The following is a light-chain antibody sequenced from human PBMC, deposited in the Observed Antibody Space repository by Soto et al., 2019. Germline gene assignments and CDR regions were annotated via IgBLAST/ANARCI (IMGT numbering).Light chain of an antibody. J-gene: IGLJ3*02. V-gene: IGLV1-44*01. Sequence: QSVLIQPPSASGTPGQRVTISCSGSSSNIGTNDVNWYQQLPGTAPKLLIYRTNRRPSGVPDRFSGSKSGASASLAISGLQSEDEADYYCAAWDDSLNGWVFGGGTQLTVL. CDR1: SSNIGTND. CDR3: AAWDDSLNGWV. CDR2: RTN.